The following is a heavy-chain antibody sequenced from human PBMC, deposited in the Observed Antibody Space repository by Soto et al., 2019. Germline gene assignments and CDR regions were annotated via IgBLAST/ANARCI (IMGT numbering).Heavy chain of an antibody. CDR3: ARVPDYGDFPGAFDI. Sequence: GGSLRLSCAASGFTFSDYYMSWIRQAPGKGLEWVSYISSSGSTIYYADSVKGRFTISRDNAKNSLYLQMNSLRAEDTAVYYCARVPDYGDFPGAFDIWGQGTMVNVSS. CDR1: GFTFSDYY. V-gene: IGHV3-11*04. D-gene: IGHD4-17*01. J-gene: IGHJ3*02. CDR2: ISSSGSTI.